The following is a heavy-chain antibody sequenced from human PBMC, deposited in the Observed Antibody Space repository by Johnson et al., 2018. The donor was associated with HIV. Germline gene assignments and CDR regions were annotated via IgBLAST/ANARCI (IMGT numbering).Heavy chain of an antibody. CDR3: AKDPPLATVVTPAL. V-gene: IGHV3-23*04. Sequence: VQLVESGGGLVQPGGSLRLSCAASGFTFSSYAMSWVRQAPGKGLEWVSAISGSGGSTYYADSVKGRFTISRDNSKNTLYLQMKRRRAEDTAVYYCAKDPPLATVVTPALWGQGTMVTVSS. D-gene: IGHD4-23*01. J-gene: IGHJ3*01. CDR1: GFTFSSYA. CDR2: ISGSGGST.